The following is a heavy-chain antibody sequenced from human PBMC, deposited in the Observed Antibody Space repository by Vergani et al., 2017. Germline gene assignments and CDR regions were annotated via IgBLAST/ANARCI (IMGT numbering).Heavy chain of an antibody. CDR2: ISHSGGA. V-gene: IGHV4-39*01. CDR3: ARTESFILRYFHWAL. J-gene: IGHJ4*02. CDR1: GGSITSSSYY. D-gene: IGHD3-9*01. Sequence: QLHLQESGPGLVKPSDTLSLTCTVSGGSITSSSYYWGSIRQPPGQGLEWIGNISHSGGAYYNPSLKGRVTISVDTSKNQFSLEVTAVTAADTAIYFCARTESFILRYFHWALWGQGTLVTVSS.